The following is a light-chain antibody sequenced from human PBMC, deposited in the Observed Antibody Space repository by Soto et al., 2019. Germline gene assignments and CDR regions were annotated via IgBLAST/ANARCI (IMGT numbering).Light chain of an antibody. CDR2: GAS. CDR1: QRVRNN. V-gene: IGKV3-15*01. Sequence: IVMTQSPATLSVSPGEXVTLSCRASQRVRNNLVWYQQRPGQAPRLLIYGASSRATGIPARFRGSGSGTEFTLTISSLQSEDFAVYYCQHYNNWPPWTFGQGTKVEIK. CDR3: QHYNNWPPWT. J-gene: IGKJ1*01.